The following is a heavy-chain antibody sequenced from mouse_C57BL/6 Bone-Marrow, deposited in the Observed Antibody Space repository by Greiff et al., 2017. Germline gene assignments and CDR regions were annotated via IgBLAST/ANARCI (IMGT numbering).Heavy chain of an antibody. CDR3: ARGLYYGSTGFDY. V-gene: IGHV1-64*01. D-gene: IGHD1-1*01. J-gene: IGHJ2*01. Sequence: QVQLQQPGAELVKPGASVKLSCKASGYTFTSYWMHWVKQRPGQGLEWIGMIHPNSGSTNYNEKFKSKATLTVDKSSSTAYMQLSSLTSEDSAVYYGARGLYYGSTGFDYWGQGTTLTVSS. CDR1: GYTFTSYW. CDR2: IHPNSGST.